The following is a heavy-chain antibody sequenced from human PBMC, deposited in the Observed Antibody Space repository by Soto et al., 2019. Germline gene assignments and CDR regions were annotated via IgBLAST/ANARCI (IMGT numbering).Heavy chain of an antibody. J-gene: IGHJ4*02. V-gene: IGHV1-18*01. CDR2: ISAYNCNT. Sequence: QVQLVQSGAEVKRPGASVRVSCKASGYTFSNYGVTWVRQAPGQGLEWMGWISAYNCNTNIAQKFQGRITMTTDTSTSTAYMELRSLRSDDTAVYYCARSHGDYAGYWGQGTLVTVSS. D-gene: IGHD4-17*01. CDR1: GYTFSNYG. CDR3: ARSHGDYAGY.